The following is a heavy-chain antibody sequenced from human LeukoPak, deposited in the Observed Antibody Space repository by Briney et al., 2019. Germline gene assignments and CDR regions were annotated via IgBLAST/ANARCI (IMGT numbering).Heavy chain of an antibody. CDR3: AKDDYVWGSYRHFDY. J-gene: IGHJ4*02. D-gene: IGHD3-16*02. CDR1: GFTFSSYA. CDR2: ISGSGGST. V-gene: IGHV3-23*01. Sequence: GGSLRLSCAASGFTFSSYAMSWVRQAPGKGLEWVSAISGSGGSTYYADSVKGRFTISRDNSKNTLYLQMDSLRAEDTAVYYCAKDDYVWGSYRHFDYWGQGTLVTVSS.